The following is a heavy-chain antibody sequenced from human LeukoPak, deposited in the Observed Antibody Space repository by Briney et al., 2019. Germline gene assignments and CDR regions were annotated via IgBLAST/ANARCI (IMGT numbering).Heavy chain of an antibody. J-gene: IGHJ6*03. CDR2: ISPYNGNT. Sequence: ASVKVSCKASGYSFTSYGISWVRQAPAQGLQWMGWISPYNGNTHYAQSLRDRVTMTTDTSTSTAYMELRSLTSDDTAVYYCAREVISLAPRCQDFYFYVDVWGQGTTVTVSS. D-gene: IGHD5-24*01. V-gene: IGHV1-18*01. CDR1: GYSFTSYG. CDR3: AREVISLAPRCQDFYFYVDV.